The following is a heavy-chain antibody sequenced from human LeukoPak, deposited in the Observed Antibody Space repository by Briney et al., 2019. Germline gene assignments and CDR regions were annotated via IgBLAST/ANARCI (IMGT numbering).Heavy chain of an antibody. CDR3: ARDTREAAAITKFDP. CDR1: GGTFSSYA. J-gene: IGHJ5*02. Sequence: GASVKVSCKAYGGTFSSYAISWVRQAPGQGLEWMGRIIPILGIANYAQKFQGSVTITADKSTSTAYMELSSLRSEDTAVYYCARDTREAAAITKFDPWGQGTLVTVSS. CDR2: IIPILGIA. D-gene: IGHD6-13*01. V-gene: IGHV1-69*04.